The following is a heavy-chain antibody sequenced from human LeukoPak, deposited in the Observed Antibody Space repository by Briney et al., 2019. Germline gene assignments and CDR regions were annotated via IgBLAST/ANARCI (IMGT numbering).Heavy chain of an antibody. Sequence: HPWGSLRLSCVESGFTFRSPWMAWLRQAPEKGLEWVANINEDGSQKYYLGSVTGRFTISRDNAKNSLYLQMNSLSAEDTAMYYCARDGGWRRFDYWGQGTLVIVSS. D-gene: IGHD6-19*01. J-gene: IGHJ4*02. V-gene: IGHV3-7*03. CDR2: INEDGSQK. CDR1: GFTFRSPW. CDR3: ARDGGWRRFDY.